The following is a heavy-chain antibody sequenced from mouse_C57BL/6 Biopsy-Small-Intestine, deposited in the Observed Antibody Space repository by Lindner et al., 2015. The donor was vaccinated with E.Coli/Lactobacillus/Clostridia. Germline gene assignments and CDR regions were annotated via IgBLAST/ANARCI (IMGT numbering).Heavy chain of an antibody. J-gene: IGHJ4*01. CDR3: ARRSNFDYAMDY. CDR2: FHPYNNDT. D-gene: IGHD2-5*01. CDR1: GYTFTTYP. Sequence: VQLQESGAELVKPGASVKMSCKASGYTFTTYPIEWMKQNHGKSLEWIGNFHPYNNDTKFNEKFKGKATLTVEKSSSTVYLELSRLTSDDSAVYYCARRSNFDYAMDYWGQGTSVTVSS. V-gene: IGHV1-47*01.